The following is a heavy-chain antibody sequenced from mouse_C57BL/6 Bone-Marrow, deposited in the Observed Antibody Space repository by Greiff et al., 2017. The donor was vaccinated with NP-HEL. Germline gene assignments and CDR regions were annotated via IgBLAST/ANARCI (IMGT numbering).Heavy chain of an antibody. Sequence: EVQLQQSGPELVKPGASVKISCKASGYSFTGYYMHWVKQSHGNILDWIGYIYPYNGVSSYNQKFKGKATLTVDKSSSTAYMELRSLTSEDSAVYYCARGGYYYGSSYKDYFDYWGQGTTLTVSS. V-gene: IGHV1-31*01. CDR2: IYPYNGVS. J-gene: IGHJ2*01. D-gene: IGHD1-1*01. CDR1: GYSFTGYY. CDR3: ARGGYYYGSSYKDYFDY.